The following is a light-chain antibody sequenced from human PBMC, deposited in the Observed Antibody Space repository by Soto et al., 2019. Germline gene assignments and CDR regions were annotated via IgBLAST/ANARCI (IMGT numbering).Light chain of an antibody. V-gene: IGKV3-15*01. CDR3: QQYNNGPKT. Sequence: EIVMTQSPATLSVSPGERATLSCRASQSVSSNLAWYQQKPGQAHRLLIYGASTRATGIPARFSGSGSGTEFTLTISSLKSEDVAVYYCQQYNNGPKTFGQGTKLEIK. J-gene: IGKJ2*01. CDR1: QSVSSN. CDR2: GAS.